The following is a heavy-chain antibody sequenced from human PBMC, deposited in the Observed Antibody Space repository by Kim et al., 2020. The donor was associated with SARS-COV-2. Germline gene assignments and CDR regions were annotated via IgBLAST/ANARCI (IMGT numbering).Heavy chain of an antibody. J-gene: IGHJ4*02. CDR3: ARERYGSGWSGDFDY. CDR1: GGSISSSSYY. CDR2: IYYSGST. V-gene: IGHV4-39*02. Sequence: SETLSLTCTVSGGSISSSSYYWGWIRQPPGKGLEWIGSIYYSGSTYYNPSLKSRVTISVDTSKNQFSLKLSSVTAADTAVYYCARERYGSGWSGDFDYWGQGTLVTVSS. D-gene: IGHD6-19*01.